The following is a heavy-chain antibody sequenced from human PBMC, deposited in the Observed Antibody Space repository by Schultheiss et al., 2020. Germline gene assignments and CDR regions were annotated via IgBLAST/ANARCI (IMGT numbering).Heavy chain of an antibody. CDR1: GFTFSSYG. D-gene: IGHD1/OR15-1a*01. J-gene: IGHJ4*02. CDR2: ISYDGSNK. V-gene: IGHV3-30*03. CDR3: ARDNKGYFDY. Sequence: GESLKISCAASGFTFSSYGMHWVRQAPGKGLEWVAVISYDGSNKYYADSVKGRFTISRDNSKNTLYLQMNSLRAEDTAVYYSARDNKGYFDYWGQGTLVTVSS.